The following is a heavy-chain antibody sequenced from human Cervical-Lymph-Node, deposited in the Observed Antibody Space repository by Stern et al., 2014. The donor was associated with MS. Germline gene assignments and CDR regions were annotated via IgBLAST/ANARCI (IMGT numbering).Heavy chain of an antibody. J-gene: IGHJ6*02. D-gene: IGHD5-12*01. CDR2: INAGNGNT. CDR3: ARDRVATIPYYYGMDV. Sequence: QDQLVQSGAEVKKPGASVKVSCKASGYTFTSYAMHWVRQAPGQRLEWMGWINAGNGNTKYSQKFQGRVTITRDTSASTAYMELSSLRSEDTAVYYCARDRVATIPYYYGMDVWGQGTTVTVSS. CDR1: GYTFTSYA. V-gene: IGHV1-3*01.